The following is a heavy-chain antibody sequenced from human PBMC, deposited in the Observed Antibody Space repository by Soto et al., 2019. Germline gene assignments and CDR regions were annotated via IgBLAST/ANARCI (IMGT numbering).Heavy chain of an antibody. CDR2: ISYDGSNR. V-gene: IGHV3-30*18. CDR3: AKDLYGSETYTYYCGMDV. CDR1: GFTFSRFG. D-gene: IGHD3-10*01. Sequence: GGSLRLSCAASGFTFSRFGMHWVRQAPGKGLEWVAVISYDGSNRFYADSVKGRFTISRDNSKNTLYLQMNSLRPEDTAVYYCAKDLYGSETYTYYCGMDVWGQVTKVTVSS. J-gene: IGHJ6*02.